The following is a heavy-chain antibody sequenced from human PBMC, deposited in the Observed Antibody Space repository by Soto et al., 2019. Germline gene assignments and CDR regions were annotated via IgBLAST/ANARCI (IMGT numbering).Heavy chain of an antibody. D-gene: IGHD1-1*01. J-gene: IGHJ4*02. CDR3: ARAGFWNLDS. CDR1: DKYISKDIW. Sequence: WETLSLTCVVSDKYISKDIWWNWVRQPPGQGLEWIGAVHHTKGALYNPALRSRVTVSADLFNSKIFLEVHSLGAADTAVYYCARAGFWNLDSWGQGTPVTVSS. V-gene: IGHV4-4*02. CDR2: VHHTKGA.